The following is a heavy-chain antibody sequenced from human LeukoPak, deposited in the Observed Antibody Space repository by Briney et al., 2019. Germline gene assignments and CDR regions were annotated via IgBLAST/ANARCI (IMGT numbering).Heavy chain of an antibody. CDR3: AKDGGSGSTFAFDY. J-gene: IGHJ4*02. V-gene: IGHV3-30*02. D-gene: IGHD1-7*01. Sequence: PGGSLRLSCAASEFTFSNYGMHWVRQTPGKGLEWMTFIRYDGSDKYYADSVKGRFTISRDNSKNTPYMQVNSLSLEDTAVYYCAKDGGSGSTFAFDYWGQGTMVTVSS. CDR2: IRYDGSDK. CDR1: EFTFSNYG.